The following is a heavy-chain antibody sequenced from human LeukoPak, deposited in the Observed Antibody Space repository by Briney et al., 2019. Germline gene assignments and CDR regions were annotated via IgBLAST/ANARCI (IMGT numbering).Heavy chain of an antibody. CDR3: ARELSVVAATTFDP. CDR1: GGSISSYY. V-gene: IGHV4-4*07. J-gene: IGHJ5*02. CDR2: IYTSGST. D-gene: IGHD2-15*01. Sequence: SEILSLTCTVSGGSISSYYWSWIRQPAGKGLEWIGRIYTSGSTNYNPSLKSRVTMSVDTSKNQFSLKLSSVTAADTAVYYCARELSVVAATTFDPWGQGTLVTVSS.